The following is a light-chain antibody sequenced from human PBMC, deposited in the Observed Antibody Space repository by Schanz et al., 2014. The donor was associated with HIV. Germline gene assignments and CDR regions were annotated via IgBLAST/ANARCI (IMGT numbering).Light chain of an antibody. V-gene: IGKV3-15*01. CDR1: QTIRSN. J-gene: IGKJ5*01. CDR2: GAS. Sequence: EIVLTQSPGTLSLSPGERATLSCRASQTIRSNYLAWYQQKPGQAPRLLISGASTRATGIPARFSGSGSGTEFTLTISSLQSEDFAVYYCQQCHNWPITFGQGTRLEIK. CDR3: QQCHNWPIT.